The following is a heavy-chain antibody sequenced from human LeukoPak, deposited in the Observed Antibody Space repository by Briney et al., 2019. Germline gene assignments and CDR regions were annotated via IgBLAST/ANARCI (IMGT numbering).Heavy chain of an antibody. Sequence: GGSLRLSCAASGFTFSSYWMSWVRQAPGKGLEWVANIKQDGSEKYYVDSVKGRFTISRDNAKNSLSLQMNSLRAEDTAAYYCARGRSGSGNYYHAAFDIWGQGTMVTVSS. J-gene: IGHJ3*02. CDR3: ARGRSGSGNYYHAAFDI. D-gene: IGHD3-10*01. CDR1: GFTFSSYW. V-gene: IGHV3-7*01. CDR2: IKQDGSEK.